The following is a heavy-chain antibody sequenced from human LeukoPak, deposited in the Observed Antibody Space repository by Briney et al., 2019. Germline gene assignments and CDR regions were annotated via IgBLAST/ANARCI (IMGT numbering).Heavy chain of an antibody. CDR2: IIPIFGTA. V-gene: IGHV1-69*05. D-gene: IGHD2-2*02. Sequence: GASVKVSCKASGGTFSSYAISWVRQGPGQGLEWMGGIIPIFGTANYAQKFQGRVTITTDESTSTAYMELSSLRSEDTAVYYCARGGGYCSSTSCYNQYGYWGQGTLVTVSS. CDR3: ARGGGYCSSTSCYNQYGY. CDR1: GGTFSSYA. J-gene: IGHJ4*02.